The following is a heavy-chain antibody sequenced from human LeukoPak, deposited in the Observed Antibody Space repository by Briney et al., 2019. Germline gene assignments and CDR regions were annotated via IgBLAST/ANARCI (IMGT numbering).Heavy chain of an antibody. Sequence: GSSVKVSCKASGGTFSSYAISWVRQAPGQGLEWMGGIIPIFGTANYAQKFQGRVTITADESTSTAYMELSSLRSEDTAVYYCARGLGWELLGAFDIWGQGTMVTVSS. D-gene: IGHD1-26*01. J-gene: IGHJ3*02. CDR2: IIPIFGTA. V-gene: IGHV1-69*01. CDR1: GGTFSSYA. CDR3: ARGLGWELLGAFDI.